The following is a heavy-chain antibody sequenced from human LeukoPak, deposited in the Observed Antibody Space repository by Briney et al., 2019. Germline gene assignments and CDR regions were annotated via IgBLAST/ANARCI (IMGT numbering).Heavy chain of an antibody. CDR1: GYTFTSYD. CDR2: MNPNSGNT. D-gene: IGHD2-2*01. V-gene: IGHV1-8*03. J-gene: IGHJ3*02. Sequence: GASVKISCKASGYTFTSYDINWERQATGQGLEWMGWMNPNSGNTGYAQKFQGRVTITRNTSISTAYMELSSLRSEDTAVYYCARKQLLLDDAFDIWGQGTMVTVSS. CDR3: ARKQLLLDDAFDI.